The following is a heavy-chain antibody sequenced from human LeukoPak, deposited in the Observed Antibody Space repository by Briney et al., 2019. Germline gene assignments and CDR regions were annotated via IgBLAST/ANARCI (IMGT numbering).Heavy chain of an antibody. V-gene: IGHV5-51*01. Sequence: GESLKISCKGSGYSFTSYWIGWVRQMPGKGLEWMGIIYPGDSDTRYSPSFQGQVTISADKSISTAYLQWSSLKASDTAMYYCARILRPIVRGVITPFGYWGQGTLVTVSS. CDR1: GYSFTSYW. J-gene: IGHJ4*02. CDR2: IYPGDSDT. CDR3: ARILRPIVRGVITPFGY. D-gene: IGHD3-10*01.